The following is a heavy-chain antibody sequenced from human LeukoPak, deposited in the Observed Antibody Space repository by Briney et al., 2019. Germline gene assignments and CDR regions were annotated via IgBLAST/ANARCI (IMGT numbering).Heavy chain of an antibody. D-gene: IGHD3-22*01. J-gene: IGHJ4*02. V-gene: IGHV4-34*01. Sequence: SETLSLTCAVYGGSFSGYYWSWIRQPPGKGPEWIGEINHSGSTNYNPSLKSRVTISVDTSKNQFSLKLSSVTAADTAVYYCARGHYYDSKGEFDYWGQGTLVTVSS. CDR3: ARGHYYDSKGEFDY. CDR1: GGSFSGYY. CDR2: INHSGST.